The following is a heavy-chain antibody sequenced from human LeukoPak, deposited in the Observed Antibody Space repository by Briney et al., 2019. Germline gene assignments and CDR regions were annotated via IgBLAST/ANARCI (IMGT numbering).Heavy chain of an antibody. J-gene: IGHJ3*02. V-gene: IGHV3-30*02. CDR3: ARVGDGYNLDAFDI. D-gene: IGHD5-24*01. Sequence: GGSLRLSCAASGFTFSDYGMHWVRQAPGKGLEWVTFIRFDGSDKHYADSVKGRFTISRDNSKNTLYLQMNSLRAEDTAVYYCARVGDGYNLDAFDIWGQGTMVTVSS. CDR1: GFTFSDYG. CDR2: IRFDGSDK.